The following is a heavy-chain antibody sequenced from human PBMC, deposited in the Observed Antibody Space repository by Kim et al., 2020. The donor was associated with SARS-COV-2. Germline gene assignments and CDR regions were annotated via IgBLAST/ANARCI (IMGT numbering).Heavy chain of an antibody. CDR2: ITSSSRVI. J-gene: IGHJ6*02. CDR1: EFPFSRYN. V-gene: IGHV3-48*02. CDR3: ATNYYYFLGMDV. Sequence: GGSLRLSCAASEFPFSRYNMHWVRQAPGKGLEWISHITSSSRVIYYADSVKGRCTISRDNAENSLYPQMNNLRDEDTAVDYCATNYYYFLGMDVWGQGTT.